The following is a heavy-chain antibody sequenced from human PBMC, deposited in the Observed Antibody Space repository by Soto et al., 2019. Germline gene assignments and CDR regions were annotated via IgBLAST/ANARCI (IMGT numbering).Heavy chain of an antibody. CDR2: ISSSGSTI. Sequence: GGSLRLSCAASGFTFSSYAMSWIRQAPGRGLEWVSYISSSGSTIYYADSVKGRFTISRDNAKNSLYLQMNSLRAEDTAVYYCARLIAIVVVDYMDVWGKGTTVTVS. D-gene: IGHD2-15*01. J-gene: IGHJ6*03. V-gene: IGHV3-11*01. CDR3: ARLIAIVVVDYMDV. CDR1: GFTFSSYA.